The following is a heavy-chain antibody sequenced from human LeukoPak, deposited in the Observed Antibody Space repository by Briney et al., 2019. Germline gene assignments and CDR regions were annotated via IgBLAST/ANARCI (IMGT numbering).Heavy chain of an antibody. CDR2: INHSGST. Sequence: SETLSLTCAVYGGSFSGYYWSWIRQPPGKGLEWIGEINHSGSTNYNPSLKSRDTISVDTSKNQFSLKLSSVTAADTAVYYCARGQRRVLRFLEWLLPYFDYWGQGTLVTVSS. CDR1: GGSFSGYY. D-gene: IGHD3-3*01. V-gene: IGHV4-34*01. J-gene: IGHJ4*02. CDR3: ARGQRRVLRFLEWLLPYFDY.